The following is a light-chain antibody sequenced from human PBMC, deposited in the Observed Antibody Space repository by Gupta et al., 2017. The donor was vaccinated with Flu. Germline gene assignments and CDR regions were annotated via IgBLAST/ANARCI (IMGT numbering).Light chain of an antibody. CDR3: QQYDSSPQS. V-gene: IGKV3-20*01. J-gene: IGKJ3*01. Sequence: EIVLTQSPGTLSLSPGETATLSCRASQRITSGYLAWYQQRPGQAPTLLIYHATSRAAGIPDRISGSDSGTDFSLTITSLDPEDFGVYYCQQYDSSPQSFGPGTRV. CDR2: HAT. CDR1: QRITSGY.